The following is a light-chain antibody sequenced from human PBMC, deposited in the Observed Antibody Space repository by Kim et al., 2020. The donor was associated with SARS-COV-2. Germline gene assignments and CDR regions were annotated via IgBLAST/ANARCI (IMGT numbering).Light chain of an antibody. Sequence: DIQMTQSPSSLSASVGDRVTITCRASQNIINYLNWYQQKPEKAPKLLIYAASSLQSGVPSRFSGSGSGTDFTLTISSLQPEDFATYYCQQSYSTPRTFGQGTKLEI. J-gene: IGKJ2*01. CDR1: QNIINY. V-gene: IGKV1-39*01. CDR2: AAS. CDR3: QQSYSTPRT.